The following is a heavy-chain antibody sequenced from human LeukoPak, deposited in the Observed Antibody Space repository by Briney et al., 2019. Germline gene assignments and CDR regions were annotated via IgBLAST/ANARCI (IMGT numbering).Heavy chain of an antibody. D-gene: IGHD6-13*01. CDR1: GFTFSSYG. CDR3: AKQQLVTIALDY. J-gene: IGHJ4*02. CDR2: IWYYGSNK. V-gene: IGHV3-33*06. Sequence: SGGSLRLSCAASGFTFSSYGMHWVRQAPGXXLECVAVIWYYGSNKYYADYVKGRFTISRDNYKNTLYLHMNSLTAEDTAVYYCAKQQLVTIALDYWGQGTLVTVSS.